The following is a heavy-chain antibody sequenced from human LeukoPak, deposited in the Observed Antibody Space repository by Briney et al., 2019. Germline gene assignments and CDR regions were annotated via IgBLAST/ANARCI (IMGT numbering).Heavy chain of an antibody. CDR2: ISRRGSTK. D-gene: IGHD2-15*01. J-gene: IGHJ6*03. Sequence: GGSLRLSCAASGFTFSDYNMRWIRQAPGKGLEWVSSISRRGSTKYYADSVKGRFTISRDNAKNSLFLQMNSLRAEDTAVYYCARVLRYCSGGNCYSGGLGYMDVWGKGTTVTISS. V-gene: IGHV3-11*01. CDR3: ARVLRYCSGGNCYSGGLGYMDV. CDR1: GFTFSDYN.